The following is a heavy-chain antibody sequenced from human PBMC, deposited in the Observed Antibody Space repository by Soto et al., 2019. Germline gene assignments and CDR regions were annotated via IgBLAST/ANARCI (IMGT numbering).Heavy chain of an antibody. D-gene: IGHD3-3*01. CDR3: TRDPHEFWTSYWFDP. CDR2: ISAYDGKT. CDR1: GYTFNTYG. J-gene: IGHJ5*02. V-gene: IGHV1-18*01. Sequence: ASVKVSCKTSGYTFNTYGINWVRQAPGQGLELMGWISAYDGKTTYAEKFQGRVTLTTDTSTSTAYMELRSLRSDDTAIYYCTRDPHEFWTSYWFDPWGQGTPVTSPQ.